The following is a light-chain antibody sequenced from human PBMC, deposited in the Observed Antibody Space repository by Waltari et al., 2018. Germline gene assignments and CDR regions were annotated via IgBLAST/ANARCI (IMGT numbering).Light chain of an antibody. CDR3: QTWGPGIRV. J-gene: IGLJ3*02. CDR1: SGHSTYA. CDR2: VNNDGTH. Sequence: QLMLTQSPSASASLGDSVKLTCTLSSGHSTYAIAWHHQQPAKGPRYLMKVNNDGTHSRGDGIPDRFSGSSSGAERYLTISSLQSEDDAEYYCQTWGPGIRVFGGGTKLTVL. V-gene: IGLV4-69*01.